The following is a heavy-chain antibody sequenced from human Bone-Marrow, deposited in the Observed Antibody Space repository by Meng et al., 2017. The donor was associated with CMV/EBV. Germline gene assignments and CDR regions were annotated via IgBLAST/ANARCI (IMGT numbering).Heavy chain of an antibody. V-gene: IGHV4-59*03. J-gene: IGHJ4*02. CDR3: ARQVDGYRVDY. D-gene: IGHD5-24*01. CDR2: IYYSGSS. Sequence: SETLSLTCTVSGGSISSYYWSWIRQPPGKGLEWIGYIYYSGSSNYNPSLKSRVTISVDTSKNQFSLKLNSGTAADTAVYYCARQVDGYRVDYWGQGTLVTVSS. CDR1: GGSISSYY.